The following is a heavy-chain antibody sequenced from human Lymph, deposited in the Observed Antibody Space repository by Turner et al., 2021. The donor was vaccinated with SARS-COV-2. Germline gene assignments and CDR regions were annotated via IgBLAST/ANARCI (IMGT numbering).Heavy chain of an antibody. V-gene: IGHV1-24*01. D-gene: IGHD2-15*01. CDR3: ATVLCSGGSCYYYCMDV. CDR2: FDPEDSET. CDR1: GYTLTELS. J-gene: IGHJ6*02. Sequence: QVQLVQSGAEVKKTGASMTVSCKVSGYTLTELSMHWVRQAPGKGLEWGGDFDPEDSETIYAQKFQGRVTMTEDTSTDTAYMELSSLRSEDTAVYYCATVLCSGGSCYYYCMDVWGQGTTVTVSS.